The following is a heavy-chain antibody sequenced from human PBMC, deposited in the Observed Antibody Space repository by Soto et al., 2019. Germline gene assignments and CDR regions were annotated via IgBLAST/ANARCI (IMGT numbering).Heavy chain of an antibody. CDR1: GFTFNNYA. D-gene: IGHD3-22*01. V-gene: IGHV3-23*01. Sequence: PGGSLRLSCAASGFTFNNYAMSWVLQAPGKGLEWVSAVSGSGGTTYYADSVKGRFTISRDNSKNTLYLQMNSLRAEDTAVYYCAKHSSGFKKNYYGIDVWGQGTTVTVSS. CDR2: VSGSGGTT. CDR3: AKHSSGFKKNYYGIDV. J-gene: IGHJ6*02.